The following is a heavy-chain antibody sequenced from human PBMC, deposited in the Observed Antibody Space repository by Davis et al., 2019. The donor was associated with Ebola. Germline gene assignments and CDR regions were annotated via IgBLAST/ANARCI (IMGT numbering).Heavy chain of an antibody. CDR2: INPNRGGT. CDR1: GYTFTGYY. CDR3: ARVTGPSSSSAYYGMDV. D-gene: IGHD6-6*01. Sequence: ASVKVSCKASGYTFTGYYMHWVRQAPGQGIEWMGWINPNRGGTNYAQKFQGWVTMTRDTSISTAYMELSRLRSDDTAVYYCARVTGPSSSSAYYGMDVWGQGTTVTVSS. V-gene: IGHV1-2*04. J-gene: IGHJ6*02.